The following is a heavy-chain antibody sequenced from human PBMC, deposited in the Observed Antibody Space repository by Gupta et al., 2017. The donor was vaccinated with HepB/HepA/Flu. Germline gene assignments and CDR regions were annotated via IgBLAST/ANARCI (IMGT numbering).Heavy chain of an antibody. CDR3: ARGYYQDSSGYFY. D-gene: IGHD3-22*01. CDR1: GYTFFGYY. CDR2: INPDSGGT. Sequence: QVQLVQSGAEVKKPGASVKISCKASGYTFFGYYVHWVRHVPGQGLEWMGWINPDSGGTNYAQKFQGWITMTRDTSISTAYMELSRLRSDDTAVYYCARGYYQDSSGYFYWGQGTLVTVSS. J-gene: IGHJ4*02. V-gene: IGHV1-2*04.